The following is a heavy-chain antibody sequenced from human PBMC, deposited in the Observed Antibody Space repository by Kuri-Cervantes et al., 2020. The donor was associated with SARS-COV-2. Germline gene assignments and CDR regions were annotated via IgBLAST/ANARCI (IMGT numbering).Heavy chain of an antibody. V-gene: IGHV4-59*08. CDR2: IFHSGST. D-gene: IGHD3-10*01. J-gene: IGHJ6*02. CDR3: ARAPKGGLLWFGELLGGMDV. Sequence: SETLSLTCNVSGDSISRFYWSWIRQPPGEGLEWIGNIFHSGSTKYSPALRSRVTIAVDTSKNQFSLNLSSVTAADTAVYYCARAPKGGLLWFGELLGGMDVWGQGTTVTVSS. CDR1: GDSISRFY.